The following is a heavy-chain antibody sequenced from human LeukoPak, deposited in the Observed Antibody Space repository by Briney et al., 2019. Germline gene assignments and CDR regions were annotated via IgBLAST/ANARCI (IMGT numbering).Heavy chain of an antibody. V-gene: IGHV3-48*04. CDR2: ISSSSKTI. CDR3: ARDYDYGDYPGY. D-gene: IGHD4-17*01. J-gene: IGHJ4*02. CDR1: GFTFSSYS. Sequence: GGSLRLSCAASGFTFSSYSMNWVSQAPGKGLEWVSYISSSSKTIYYADSVKGRFTISRDNAKNSLYLQMNSLRAEDTALYYCARDYDYGDYPGYWGQGTLVTVSS.